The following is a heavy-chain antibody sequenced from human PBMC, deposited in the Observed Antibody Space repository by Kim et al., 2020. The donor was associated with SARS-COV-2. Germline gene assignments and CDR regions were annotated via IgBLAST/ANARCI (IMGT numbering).Heavy chain of an antibody. V-gene: IGHV3-7*01. J-gene: IGHJ4*02. D-gene: IGHD5-12*01. CDR1: GFTFSTYW. CDR3: AREVRGYSGYDMGVYDY. Sequence: GGSLRLSCAASGFTFSTYWMTWVRQAPGKGLEWVANIKQDGSEKYYVDSVQGRFTISRDNAKNSVYLQMNSLRAEDTAVYYCAREVRGYSGYDMGVYDYWCQGTLVTVSS. CDR2: IKQDGSEK.